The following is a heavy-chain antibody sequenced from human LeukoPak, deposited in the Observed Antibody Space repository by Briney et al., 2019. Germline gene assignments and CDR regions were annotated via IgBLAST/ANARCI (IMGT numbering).Heavy chain of an antibody. CDR2: IYYSGST. Sequence: SETLSLTCTVSGGSISSYYWSWIRQPPGKGLEWIGYIYYSGSTNYNPSLKSRVTISVDTSKNQFSLKLSPVTAADTAVYYCARTTVTTPWIGYFDYWGQGTLVTVSS. CDR1: GGSISSYY. J-gene: IGHJ4*02. V-gene: IGHV4-59*08. CDR3: ARTTVTTPWIGYFDY. D-gene: IGHD4-17*01.